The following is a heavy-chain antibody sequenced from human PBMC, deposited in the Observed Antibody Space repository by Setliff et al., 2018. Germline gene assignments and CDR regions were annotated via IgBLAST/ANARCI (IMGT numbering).Heavy chain of an antibody. J-gene: IGHJ3*01. Sequence: SVKVSCKASGDTFSSHVITWVRQAPGQGFEWMGGIIPLLGIPNYAQKFQGRVTINADKSTNTVYMEVSSLRSEDTAVYYCARVRYRGDRAQKGGPRHAFDVWGQGTMVPVSS. D-gene: IGHD2-2*01. CDR3: ARVRYRGDRAQKGGPRHAFDV. CDR2: IIPLLGIP. V-gene: IGHV1-69*10. CDR1: GDTFSSHV.